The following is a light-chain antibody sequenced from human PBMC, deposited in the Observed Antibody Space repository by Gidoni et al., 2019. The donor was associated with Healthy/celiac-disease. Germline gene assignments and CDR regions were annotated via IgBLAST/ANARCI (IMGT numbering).Light chain of an antibody. CDR2: DVS. J-gene: IGLJ1*01. CDR3: SSYAGSYTRYV. CDR1: SSDVGGYNY. Sequence: QSALTQPRSVSGSPGQSVTISCTGTSSDVGGYNYVSWYQQHPGKAPKLMIYDVSKRPSGVPDRFSGSNSGNTASLTISGLQAEDEADYYCSSYAGSYTRYVFGTGTKVTVL. V-gene: IGLV2-11*01.